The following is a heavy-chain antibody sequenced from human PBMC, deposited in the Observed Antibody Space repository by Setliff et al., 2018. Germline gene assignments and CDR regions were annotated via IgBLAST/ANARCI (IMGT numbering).Heavy chain of an antibody. D-gene: IGHD2-15*01. CDR3: ARSSLPGKGWYDY. V-gene: IGHV3-21*06. CDR2: ISGSSASI. Sequence: ESLKISCAASEFTFNSYTMNWVRQAPGKGLEWVSSISGSSASIYYADSVKGRLTISRDNVKNLLYLQMSSLRAEDTAVYYCARSSLPGKGWYDYWGQGTLVTVSS. J-gene: IGHJ4*02. CDR1: EFTFNSYT.